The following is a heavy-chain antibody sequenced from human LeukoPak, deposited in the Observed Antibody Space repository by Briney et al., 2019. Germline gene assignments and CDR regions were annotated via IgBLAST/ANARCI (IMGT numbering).Heavy chain of an antibody. J-gene: IGHJ4*02. CDR3: ANDEGVADTN. CDR1: GFTFSSYA. CDR2: INGGGGST. D-gene: IGHD6-13*01. V-gene: IGHV3-23*01. Sequence: GGSLRLSCAAAGFTFSSYAMNWVRQAPGKGLEWVSAINGGGGSTYYADSVKGRFTISRDNSKNTLFLQMNSLRAEDTAVYYCANDEGVADTNWGQGTLVTVSS.